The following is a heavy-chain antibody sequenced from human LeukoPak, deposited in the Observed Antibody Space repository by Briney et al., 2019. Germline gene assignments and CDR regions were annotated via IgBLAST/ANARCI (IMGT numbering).Heavy chain of an antibody. V-gene: IGHV3-23*01. CDR3: AKEQRIRHCSEGVCMEGYYFDY. CDR2: LSRGGGTT. J-gene: IGHJ4*02. D-gene: IGHD2-8*01. Sequence: HPGGSLRLSCTGSGFNFNMFAMNWVRQAPGQGLEWVSGLSRGGGTTNYADSVEGRFTISRDKSKNMVFLQMNSLRPEDTAVYYCAKEQRIRHCSEGVCMEGYYFDYWGQGSLVTVSS. CDR1: GFNFNMFA.